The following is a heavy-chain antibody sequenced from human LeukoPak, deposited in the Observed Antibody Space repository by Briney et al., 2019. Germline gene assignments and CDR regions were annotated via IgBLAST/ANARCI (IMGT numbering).Heavy chain of an antibody. V-gene: IGHV4-34*01. Sequence: PSETLSLTCAVYGGSFSGYYWSWIRQPPGKGLEWIGEINHSGSTNYNPSLKSRVTISVDTSKNQFSLKLSSVTAADTAVYYCARRAEEGGGNGTYYFDYWGRGTLVTVSS. D-gene: IGHD2-15*01. CDR2: INHSGST. CDR1: GGSFSGYY. CDR3: ARRAEEGGGNGTYYFDY. J-gene: IGHJ4*02.